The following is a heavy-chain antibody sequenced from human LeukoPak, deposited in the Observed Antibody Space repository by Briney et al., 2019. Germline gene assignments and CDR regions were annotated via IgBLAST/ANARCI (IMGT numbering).Heavy chain of an antibody. CDR2: VYYSGST. CDR1: GGSITTYY. CDR3: AADRQEGGSGSYWFDP. J-gene: IGHJ5*02. Sequence: SETLSLTCTISGGSITTYYWSWIRQPAGKGLEWIGNVYYSGSTTYNPSLKTRVTISVDTSKNQFSLRLTSPTAADTAVYYCAADRQEGGSGSYWFDPWGQGTLVTVSS. D-gene: IGHD3-10*01. V-gene: IGHV4-59*01.